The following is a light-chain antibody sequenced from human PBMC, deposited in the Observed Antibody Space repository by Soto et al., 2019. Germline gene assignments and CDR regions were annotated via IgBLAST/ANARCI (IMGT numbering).Light chain of an antibody. Sequence: EIVMTQSPATLSVSPGERATLSCRASQSDSSNLAWYQQKPGQAPRLLIYGASTRATGIPARFSGSASLTEFTLTISSLQSEDFAVYYCQQYNNWPPWTFGQGTKVDIK. J-gene: IGKJ1*01. CDR2: GAS. CDR1: QSDSSN. CDR3: QQYNNWPPWT. V-gene: IGKV3-15*01.